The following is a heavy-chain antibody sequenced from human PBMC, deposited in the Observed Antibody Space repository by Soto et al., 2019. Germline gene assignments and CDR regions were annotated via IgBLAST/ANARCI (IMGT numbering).Heavy chain of an antibody. CDR3: ARVIGGWRNGPLDF. V-gene: IGHV1-2*04. J-gene: IGHJ4*02. CDR1: GYTFTGSD. D-gene: IGHD6-19*01. CDR2: INPNSGGT. Sequence: EASVKVSCTASGYTFTGSDVDWVRQAPGQGLEWMGWINPNSGGTNYAQKFQGWVTMTRDTSISTAYMELSRLRSDDTAVYYCARVIGGWRNGPLDFWGQGILVTVSS.